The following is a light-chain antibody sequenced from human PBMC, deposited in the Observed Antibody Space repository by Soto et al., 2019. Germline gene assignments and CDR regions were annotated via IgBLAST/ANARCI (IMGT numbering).Light chain of an antibody. V-gene: IGKV1-27*01. CDR2: AAS. CDR3: QKYNRVPWT. J-gene: IGKJ1*01. CDR1: QGISNY. Sequence: DIQMTQSPSSLSASVGDRVTIACRASQGISNYLAWYQHKPGKVPNLLIYAASTLQSGVPSRFSGSGSGTDFTLTISSLQPEDVATYYCQKYNRVPWTFGQGNTVEIK.